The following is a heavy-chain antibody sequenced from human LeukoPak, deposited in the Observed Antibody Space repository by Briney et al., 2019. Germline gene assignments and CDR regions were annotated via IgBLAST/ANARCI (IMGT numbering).Heavy chain of an antibody. J-gene: IGHJ4*02. CDR1: GGSISSTGYY. V-gene: IGHV4-39*07. CDR2: MYYRGST. D-gene: IGHD6-19*01. CDR3: ARGQNSGRYVNDYFDY. Sequence: PSETLSLTCTVSGGSISSTGYYWGWVRQPPGKGLEWIGSMYYRGSTYYNPSLKSRLTISVDTSKNEFSLKLSSVTAADTAVYFCARGQNSGRYVNDYFDYWGQGTLVTVSS.